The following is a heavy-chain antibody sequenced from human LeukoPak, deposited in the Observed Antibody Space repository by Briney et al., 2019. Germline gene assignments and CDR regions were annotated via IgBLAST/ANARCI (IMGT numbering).Heavy chain of an antibody. CDR2: IIPIFGTA. D-gene: IGHD2-21*01. V-gene: IGHV1-69*05. CDR1: GGTFSSYA. CDR3: AREKNSDWFDP. J-gene: IGHJ5*02. Sequence: PRASVKVSCKASGGTFSSYAISWVRQAPGQGLEWMGGIIPIFGTANYAQKFQGRVTMTRDTSISTAYMELSRLRSDDTAVYYCAREKNSDWFDPWGQGTLVTVSS.